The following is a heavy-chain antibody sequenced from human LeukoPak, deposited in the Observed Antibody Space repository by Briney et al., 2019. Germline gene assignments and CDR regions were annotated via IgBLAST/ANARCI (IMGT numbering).Heavy chain of an antibody. J-gene: IGHJ4*02. Sequence: GGSLRLSCAASGFTFSSYSMNWVRQAPGKGLEWASSISSSSSYIYYADSVKGRFTISRDNAKNSLYLQMNSLRAEDTAVYYCARAGYLCSGGSCYPIGGDYWGQGTLVTVSS. CDR2: ISSSSSYI. CDR1: GFTFSSYS. CDR3: ARAGYLCSGGSCYPIGGDY. V-gene: IGHV3-21*01. D-gene: IGHD2-15*01.